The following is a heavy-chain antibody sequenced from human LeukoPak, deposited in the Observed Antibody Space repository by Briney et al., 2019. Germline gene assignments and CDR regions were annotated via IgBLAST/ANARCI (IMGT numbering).Heavy chain of an antibody. D-gene: IGHD3-22*01. V-gene: IGHV1-8*02. CDR3: ARSPRQYYYDSSGYYYPI. CDR1: GYTFTGYY. CDR2: MNPNSGNT. Sequence: GASVKVSCKASGYTFTGYYMHWVRQATGQGLEWMGWMNPNSGNTGYAQKFQGRVTMTRNTSISTAYMELSSLRSEDTAVYYCARSPRQYYYDSSGYYYPIWGQGTMVTVSS. J-gene: IGHJ3*02.